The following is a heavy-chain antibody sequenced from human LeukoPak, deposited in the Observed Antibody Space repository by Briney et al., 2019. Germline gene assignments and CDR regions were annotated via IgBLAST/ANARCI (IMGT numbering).Heavy chain of an antibody. CDR2: INPNSGGT. D-gene: IGHD4-17*01. CDR3: ARDDPDDYGDIGDDY. J-gene: IGHJ4*02. CDR1: GFTFTGYY. V-gene: IGHV1-2*02. Sequence: ASVKVSCKASGFTFTGYYMHWVRQAPGQGLEWMGWINPNSGGTNYAQKFQGRVTMTRDTSISTAYMELRRLRPDDTAVYYCARDDPDDYGDIGDDYWGQGTLVTVSS.